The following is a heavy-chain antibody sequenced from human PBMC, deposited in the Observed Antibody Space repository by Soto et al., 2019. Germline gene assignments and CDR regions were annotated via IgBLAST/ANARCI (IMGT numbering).Heavy chain of an antibody. Sequence: QVQLQESGPGLVKPSQTLSLTCTVSGGSISSGGYYWSWIRQHPGKGLEWIGYIYYSGSTYYNPFLKSRITISVDTSKNQFSLKLSSVTAADTAVYDCARENCDSSGALDYWGQGTLVTVSS. CDR2: IYYSGST. D-gene: IGHD3-22*01. CDR1: GGSISSGGYY. J-gene: IGHJ4*02. V-gene: IGHV4-31*03. CDR3: ARENCDSSGALDY.